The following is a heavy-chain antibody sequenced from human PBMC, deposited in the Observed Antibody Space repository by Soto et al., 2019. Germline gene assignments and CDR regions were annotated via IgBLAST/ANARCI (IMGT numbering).Heavy chain of an antibody. CDR1: GYSFTDYH. D-gene: IGHD2-8*01. CDR3: ARGDSTDCSNGVCSFFYNHDMDV. CDR2: INPKSGGT. Sequence: ASVKVSCKASGYSFTDYHIHCVLQSPVQWLEWLGRINPKSGGTSTAQKFQGWVTMTTDTSISTASMELTRLTSDDTAIYYCARGDSTDCSNGVCSFFYNHDMDVWGQGTTVTVSS. V-gene: IGHV1-2*04. J-gene: IGHJ6*02.